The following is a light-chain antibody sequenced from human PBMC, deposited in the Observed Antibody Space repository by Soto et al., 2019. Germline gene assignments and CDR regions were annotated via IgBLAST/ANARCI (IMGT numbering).Light chain of an antibody. Sequence: QSVLTQAPSGYGAPGQRVTISCTGSSSNIGADYDVHWYQQLPGTAPKLLIYGDTNRPSGVPDRFSGSRSGTSASLAITGLQAEDEADYYCQSYDSSLSGAVFGGGTKVTV. CDR2: GDT. CDR3: QSYDSSLSGAV. V-gene: IGLV1-40*01. CDR1: SSNIGADYD. J-gene: IGLJ2*01.